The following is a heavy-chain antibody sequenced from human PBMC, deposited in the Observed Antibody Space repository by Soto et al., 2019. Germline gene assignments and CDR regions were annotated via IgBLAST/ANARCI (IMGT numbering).Heavy chain of an antibody. D-gene: IGHD3-10*01. CDR2: LSGGGDNT. CDR1: GFTFSTYA. J-gene: IGHJ4*02. Sequence: GGSLRLSCAASGFTFSTYAMSWVRQAPGKGLEWVSTLSGGGDNTFYADSVKGRFTISRDNSKNTLYLQMNSLRADDTAVYYWAKRHGSVNYFDYWGQGTLVTVSS. V-gene: IGHV3-23*01. CDR3: AKRHGSVNYFDY.